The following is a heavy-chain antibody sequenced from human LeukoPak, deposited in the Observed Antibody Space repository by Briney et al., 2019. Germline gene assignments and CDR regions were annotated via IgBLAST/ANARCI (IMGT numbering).Heavy chain of an antibody. Sequence: GGSLRLSCAASGYTFSSYSMNWVRQAPGKGLEWVSFISSGSSYIYYADSVEGRFTISRDNAKKSLYRQINSLRAEDTAVYFCARSFYDSSGYPNFDYWGQGTLVTVSS. V-gene: IGHV3-21*01. D-gene: IGHD3-22*01. J-gene: IGHJ4*02. CDR1: GYTFSSYS. CDR3: ARSFYDSSGYPNFDY. CDR2: ISSGSSYI.